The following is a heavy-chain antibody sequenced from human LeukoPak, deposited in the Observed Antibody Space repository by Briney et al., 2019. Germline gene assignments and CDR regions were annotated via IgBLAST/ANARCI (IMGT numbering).Heavy chain of an antibody. CDR1: GYTFTSYG. J-gene: IGHJ4*02. CDR2: ISAYNGNT. CDR3: ARDGLVLRYFDWSLGD. D-gene: IGHD3-9*01. Sequence: ASVKVSCKASGYTFTSYGISWVRQAPGQGLEWMGWISAYNGNTNYAQKLQGRVTMTTDTSTSTAYMELRSLRSDDTAVYYCARDGLVLRYFDWSLGDWGQGTLVTVSS. V-gene: IGHV1-18*01.